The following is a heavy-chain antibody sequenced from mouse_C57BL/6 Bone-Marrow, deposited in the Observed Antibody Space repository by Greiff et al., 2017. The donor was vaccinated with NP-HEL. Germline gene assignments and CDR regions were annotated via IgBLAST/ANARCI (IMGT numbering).Heavy chain of an antibody. D-gene: IGHD1-1*01. J-gene: IGHJ2*01. Sequence: EVQLVESGPGMVKPSQSLSLTCTVTGYSITSGYDWHWIRHFPGNKLEWMGYISYSGSTNYNPSLKSRISITHDTSKNHFFLKLNSVTTEDTATYYCARDNRSNYFDYWGQGTTLTVSS. CDR3: ARDNRSNYFDY. CDR2: ISYSGST. CDR1: GYSITSGYD. V-gene: IGHV3-1*01.